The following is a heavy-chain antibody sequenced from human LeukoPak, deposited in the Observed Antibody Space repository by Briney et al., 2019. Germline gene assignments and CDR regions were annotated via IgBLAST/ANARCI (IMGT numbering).Heavy chain of an antibody. CDR2: ISSSSSTI. CDR3: AGDTVGGWLQLKSGPMDGVDV. CDR1: GFTFSSYS. Sequence: GRSLRLSCAASGFTFSSYSMNWVGQAPGKGLEWVSYISSSSSTIYYADSVKGRFTISRDNAKNSLYLQMNSLRDEDTAVYYCAGDTVGGWLQLKSGPMDGVDVWGQGTTVTVSS. D-gene: IGHD5-24*01. J-gene: IGHJ6*02. V-gene: IGHV3-48*02.